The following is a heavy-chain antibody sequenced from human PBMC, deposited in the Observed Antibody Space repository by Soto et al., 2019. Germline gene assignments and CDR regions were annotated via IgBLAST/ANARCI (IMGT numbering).Heavy chain of an antibody. V-gene: IGHV4-39*01. CDR2: VYSRGRS. J-gene: IGHJ4*02. Sequence: PSATLSITCAVSGGSVTNSRYYWGWIRQSPGKGLELIGSVYSRGRSNSKSPVKNRSTISVDTSKYRFSLSLNSVTASDTAVYFCVSQRTTVPTQAYFAYLRPGALVIVS. CDR1: GGSVTNSRYY. CDR3: VSQRTTVPTQAYFAY. D-gene: IGHD4-17*01.